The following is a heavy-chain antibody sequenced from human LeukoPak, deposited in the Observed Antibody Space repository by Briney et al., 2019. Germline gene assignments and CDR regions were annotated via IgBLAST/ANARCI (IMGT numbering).Heavy chain of an antibody. CDR3: ARDGLGLVVVPAAVFDP. V-gene: IGHV3-21*01. D-gene: IGHD2-2*01. J-gene: IGHJ5*02. CDR2: ISSSSSYI. Sequence: PGGSLRLSCAASGFTFSSYAMSWVRQAPGKGLEWVSSISSSSSYIYYADSVKGRFTISRDNAKNSLYLQMNSLRAEDTAVYYCARDGLGLVVVPAAVFDPWGQGTLVTVSS. CDR1: GFTFSSYA.